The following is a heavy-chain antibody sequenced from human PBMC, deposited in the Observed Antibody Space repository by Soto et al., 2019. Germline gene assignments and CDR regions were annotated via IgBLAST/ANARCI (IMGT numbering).Heavy chain of an antibody. D-gene: IGHD1-26*01. CDR2: ISYDGSNK. J-gene: IGHJ4*02. V-gene: IGHV3-30-3*01. Sequence: QVQLVESGGGVVQPGRSLRLSCAASGFTFSSYAMHWVRQAPGKGLEWVAVISYDGSNKYYADSVKGRFTISRDNSKNTLYLQMNSLRAEDTAVYYCARDRGGGSYSFILYFDYWGQGTLVTVSS. CDR3: ARDRGGGSYSFILYFDY. CDR1: GFTFSSYA.